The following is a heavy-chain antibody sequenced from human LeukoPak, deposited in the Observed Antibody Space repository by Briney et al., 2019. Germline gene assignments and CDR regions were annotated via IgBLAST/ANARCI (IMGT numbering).Heavy chain of an antibody. CDR3: ARDGEPNTVTPTYDFDY. Sequence: PGGSLRLSCAASGFTFSSYGMHWVRQAPGKGLEWVAVIWYDGSNKYYADSVKGRFTISRDNSKNTLYLQMNSLRAEDTAVYYCARDGEPNTVTPTYDFDYWGQGTLVTVSS. J-gene: IGHJ4*02. CDR2: IWYDGSNK. D-gene: IGHD4-17*01. CDR1: GFTFSSYG. V-gene: IGHV3-33*01.